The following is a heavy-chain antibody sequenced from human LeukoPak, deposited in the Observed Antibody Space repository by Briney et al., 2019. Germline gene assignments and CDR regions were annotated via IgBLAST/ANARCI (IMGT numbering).Heavy chain of an antibody. J-gene: IGHJ6*02. CDR1: GFTFSSYG. D-gene: IGHD4-17*01. CDR3: AKEINTASYYYYGMDV. V-gene: IGHV3-30*18. CDR2: ISNDGDNK. Sequence: GGSLRLSCAASGFTFSSYGMHWVRQAPSKGLEWVAVISNDGDNKYYADSVKGRFTISRDNSKNTLYLQINSLRAEDTAVYYCAKEINTASYYYYGMDVWGQGTTVTVSS.